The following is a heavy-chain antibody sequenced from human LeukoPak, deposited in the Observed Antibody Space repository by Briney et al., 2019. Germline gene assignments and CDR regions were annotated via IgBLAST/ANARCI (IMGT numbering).Heavy chain of an antibody. CDR3: ANNRLRAIAAAGTAY. CDR1: GFTFSSYS. CDR2: ISGSGGST. V-gene: IGHV3-23*01. D-gene: IGHD6-13*01. Sequence: PGGSLRLSCAASGFTFSSYSMNWVRQAPGKGLEWVSAISGSGGSTYYADSVKGRFTISRDNSKNTLYLQMNSLRAEDTAVYYCANNRLRAIAAAGTAYWGQGTLVTVSS. J-gene: IGHJ4*02.